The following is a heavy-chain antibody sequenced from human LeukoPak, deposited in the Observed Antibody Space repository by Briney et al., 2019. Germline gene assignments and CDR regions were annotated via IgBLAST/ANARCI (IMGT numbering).Heavy chain of an antibody. CDR1: GFTVSSNY. D-gene: IGHD3-10*01. V-gene: IGHV3-53*01. J-gene: IGHJ6*03. Sequence: GGSLRLSCAASGFTVSSNYMSWVRQAPGKGLEWVPVIYSGGSTYYADSVKGRFTISRDNSKNTLYLQMNSLRAEDTAVYYCARVGNYYGSGSYFMSKTLYYYYYMDVWGKGTTVTVSS. CDR2: IYSGGST. CDR3: ARVGNYYGSGSYFMSKTLYYYYYMDV.